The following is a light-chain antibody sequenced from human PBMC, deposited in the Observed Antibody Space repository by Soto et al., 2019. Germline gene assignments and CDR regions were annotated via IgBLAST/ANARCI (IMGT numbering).Light chain of an antibody. CDR1: QGISSY. Sequence: AIRMTQSPSSFSASTGDRVTITCRASQGISSYLAWYQQKPGKAPKLLIYAASTLQSGVPSRFSGSGSGTDFTLTISCLQSEDFATYYCQQYYSYPRPFGQGTKVELK. CDR2: AAS. CDR3: QQYYSYPRP. V-gene: IGKV1-8*01. J-gene: IGKJ1*01.